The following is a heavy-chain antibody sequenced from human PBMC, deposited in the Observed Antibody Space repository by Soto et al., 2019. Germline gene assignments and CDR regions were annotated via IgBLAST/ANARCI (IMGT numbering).Heavy chain of an antibody. CDR1: GGSISSGGYY. Sequence: QAQLQESGPGLVKPSQTLSLTCTVSGGSISSGGYYWSWIRQHPGKGLEWIGNIYYSGSTYYNPSLKSRVTISVDTSKNQFSLKLSSVTAADTAVYYCARDPLGTPFGYFKYWGQGTLFNVSA. D-gene: IGHD3-16*01. J-gene: IGHJ4*02. CDR2: IYYSGST. V-gene: IGHV4-31*03. CDR3: ARDPLGTPFGYFKY.